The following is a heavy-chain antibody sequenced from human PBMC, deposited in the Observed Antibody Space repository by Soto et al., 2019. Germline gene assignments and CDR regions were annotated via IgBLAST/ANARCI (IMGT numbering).Heavy chain of an antibody. V-gene: IGHV3-23*01. CDR3: AKGYDYGDFYYFDH. CDR1: GFTFSSYA. CDR2: ISGSGGST. J-gene: IGHJ4*02. D-gene: IGHD4-17*01. Sequence: LRLSCAASGFTFSSYAMSWVRQAPGKGLEWVSAISGSGGSTYYADSVKGRFTISRDNSKNTLYLQMNSLRAEDTAVYYCAKGYDYGDFYYFDHWGQGTLVTVSS.